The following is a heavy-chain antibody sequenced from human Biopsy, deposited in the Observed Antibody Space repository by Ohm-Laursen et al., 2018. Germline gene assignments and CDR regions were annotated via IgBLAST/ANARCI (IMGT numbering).Heavy chain of an antibody. CDR2: IYTSGSA. CDR1: GGSISSYY. J-gene: IGHJ4*02. D-gene: IGHD3-16*01. CDR3: ARAAFGPFDS. V-gene: IGHV4-4*07. Sequence: SETLSLTWTVYGGSISSYYWNWIRQPAGKGLEWIGRIYTSGSANFNPSLKSRVTMSIDTSKNQFSLRLSSVTAADTAVYYCARAAFGPFDSWGQGALVTVSS.